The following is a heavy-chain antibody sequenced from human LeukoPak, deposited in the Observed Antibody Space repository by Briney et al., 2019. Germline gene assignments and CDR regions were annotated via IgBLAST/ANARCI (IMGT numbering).Heavy chain of an antibody. D-gene: IGHD2-2*01. CDR1: GGSISSFY. V-gene: IGHV4-59*08. J-gene: IGHJ4*02. CDR3: ARHGDYYCRSTTCFDY. Sequence: SETLSLTCTVSGGSISSFYWSWIRQPPGKGLEWIGYVYSSGSTNYNPSLKSRLTVSADTSKNQFSLQLSSVTAADTAVYYCARHGDYYCRSTTCFDYWGQGTLVTVSS. CDR2: VYSSGST.